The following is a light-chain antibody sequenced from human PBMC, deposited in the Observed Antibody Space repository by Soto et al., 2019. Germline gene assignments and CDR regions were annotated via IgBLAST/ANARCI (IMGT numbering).Light chain of an antibody. CDR2: AAS. V-gene: IGKV1-39*01. Sequence: DIQMTQSPSSLSASVGDRVTITCRASQSITSYLNWYQQKPGKAPQLLIYAASSLQSGVPSRFSGSGSGTDSTLTISRLQPEEFATYFGQQSYTPPWTFGQGTKVEVK. J-gene: IGKJ1*01. CDR1: QSITSY. CDR3: QQSYTPPWT.